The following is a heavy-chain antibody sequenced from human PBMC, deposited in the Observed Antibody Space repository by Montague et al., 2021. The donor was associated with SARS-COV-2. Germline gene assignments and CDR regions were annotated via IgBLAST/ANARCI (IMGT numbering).Heavy chain of an antibody. D-gene: IGHD2-15*01. J-gene: IGHJ5*02. V-gene: IGHV4-39*01. CDR2: VXWRGQT. Sequence: SETLSLTCDVSGGSVYSNAVHLNSDYLAWVRQSPGRGLEWIGSVXWRGQTWQNPSFRGRLTMSVDTSKNSVSLRLTSVTAADTAMYYCTGQRWRGRFDPWGLGTLVIVSS. CDR1: GGSVYSNAVHLNSDY. CDR3: TGQRWRGRFDP.